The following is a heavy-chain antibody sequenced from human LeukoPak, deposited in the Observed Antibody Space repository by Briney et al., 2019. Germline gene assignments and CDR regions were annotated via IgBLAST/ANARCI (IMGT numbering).Heavy chain of an antibody. CDR3: ARVISGSSSGADY. V-gene: IGHV3-48*02. Sequence: GGSLRLSCAASGFTFSSYSMNWVRQAPGKGLEWVSYISASGSTIYYADSVKGRFTISRDNAENSLYLQMNSLRDEDTAVYYCARVISGSSSGADYWGQGTLVTVSS. CDR2: ISASGSTI. CDR1: GFTFSSYS. D-gene: IGHD1-26*01. J-gene: IGHJ4*02.